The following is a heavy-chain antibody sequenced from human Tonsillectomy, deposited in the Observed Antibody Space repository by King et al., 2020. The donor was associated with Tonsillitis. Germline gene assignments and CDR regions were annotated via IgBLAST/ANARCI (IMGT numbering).Heavy chain of an antibody. CDR1: GGAIISNTYY. Sequence: QLQESGPGLVKPSETLSLTCTVAGGAIISNTYYWGWIRQPPGKGLEWIGSIYYSGTTYYNPSLKSRVTISVDLPKNQFSLKMTSVTDADTAVYYCARHPLDIKVVPADVYWFDPWGQGTLVTVSS. CDR3: ARHPLDIKVVPADVYWFDP. V-gene: IGHV4-39*01. D-gene: IGHD2-2*03. J-gene: IGHJ5*02. CDR2: IYYSGTT.